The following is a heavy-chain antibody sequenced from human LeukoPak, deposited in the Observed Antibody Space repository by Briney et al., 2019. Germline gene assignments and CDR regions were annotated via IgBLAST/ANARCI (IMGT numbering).Heavy chain of an antibody. CDR2: IYSGGST. Sequence: GGSLRLSCAASGFTVSSNYMSWVRQAPGKGLEWVSVIYSGGSTYYAGSVKGRFTISRDNSKSTLYLQMNSLRAEDTAVYYCARGPDSSGYYLYYFDYWGQGTLVTVSS. V-gene: IGHV3-53*01. D-gene: IGHD3-22*01. CDR1: GFTVSSNY. CDR3: ARGPDSSGYYLYYFDY. J-gene: IGHJ4*02.